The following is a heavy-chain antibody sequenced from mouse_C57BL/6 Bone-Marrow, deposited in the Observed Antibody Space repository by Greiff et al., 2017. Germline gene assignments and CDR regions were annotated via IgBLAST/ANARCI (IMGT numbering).Heavy chain of an antibody. CDR2: IDPSDSYT. CDR3: ARRGVTTPLAY. J-gene: IGHJ3*01. V-gene: IGHV1-69*01. D-gene: IGHD2-2*01. CDR1: GYTFTSYW. Sequence: LVESGTELVKPGASVKLSCKASGYTFTSYWMHWVKQRPGQGLEWIGEIDPSDSYTNYNQKFKGKSTLTVDKSSSTAYMQLSSLTSEDSAVYYCARRGVTTPLAYWGQGTLVTVSA.